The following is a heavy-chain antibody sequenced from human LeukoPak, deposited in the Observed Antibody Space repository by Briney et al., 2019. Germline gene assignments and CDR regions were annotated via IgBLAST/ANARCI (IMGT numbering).Heavy chain of an antibody. CDR3: AKDLHWGFDY. CDR2: LSGNGLKT. V-gene: IGHV3-23*01. Sequence: GGSLRLSCVASGFTFSTFGMSWVRQAPGKGLEWVSALSGNGLKTYYADSVKGRFTISRDSFRTTLYLQMTSLRVEDTAMYYCAKDLHWGFDYWGQGVLVTVSS. D-gene: IGHD7-27*01. J-gene: IGHJ4*02. CDR1: GFTFSTFG.